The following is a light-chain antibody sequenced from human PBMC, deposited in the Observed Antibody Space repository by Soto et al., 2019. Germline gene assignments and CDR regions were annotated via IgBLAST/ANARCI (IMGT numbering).Light chain of an antibody. J-gene: IGKJ1*01. Sequence: DIQMTQSPSSLSASVGDRVTITCRASQSINSYLNWSQQKPGKAPNLLIYAASSLQSGVTSRFSGSGSGTDFTLTISGLQPEDCASYYCQQTYRTPWTFCQGTKVEIK. CDR3: QQTYRTPWT. V-gene: IGKV1-39*01. CDR2: AAS. CDR1: QSINSY.